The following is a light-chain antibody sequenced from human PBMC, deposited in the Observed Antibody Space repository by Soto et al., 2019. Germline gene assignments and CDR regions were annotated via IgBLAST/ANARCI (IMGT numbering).Light chain of an antibody. V-gene: IGLV2-23*01. J-gene: IGLJ2*01. CDR2: EGS. CDR1: SSDVGSYNL. CDR3: CSYAGGRV. Sequence: QTVVTQPASVSGSPGQSITISCTGTSSDVGSYNLVSWYQQHPGKAPKLMIYEGSKRPSGVSNRFSGSKSGNTASLTISGLQAEDEADYYCCSYAGGRVFGGGTKLTVL.